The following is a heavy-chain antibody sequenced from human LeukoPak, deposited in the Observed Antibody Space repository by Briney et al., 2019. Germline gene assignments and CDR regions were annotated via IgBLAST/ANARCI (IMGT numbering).Heavy chain of an antibody. V-gene: IGHV3-73*01. CDR1: GFTFSGSP. CDR3: TRQSIDLGCSATYCSNWFDP. J-gene: IGHJ5*02. CDR2: IKSNTNSYAT. Sequence: GGSLRLSCAASGFTFSGSPMHWVRQASGKGLEWVGRIKSNTNSYATAYAASVKGRFTISRDDSKNTAYLQMNSLRTEDTAVYYCTRQSIDLGCSATYCSNWFDPWGQGTLVTVSS. D-gene: IGHD1-26*01.